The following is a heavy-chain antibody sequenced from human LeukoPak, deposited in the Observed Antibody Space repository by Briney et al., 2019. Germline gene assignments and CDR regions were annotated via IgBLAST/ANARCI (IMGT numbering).Heavy chain of an antibody. D-gene: IGHD3-9*01. CDR3: ARAPSYYDSLTGYYHPHYGMDV. CDR2: ISAYNGNT. Sequence: ASVKVSCEASGYSLTTYGIIRVRQAPGQGLEWMGWISAYNGNTDHAQNLQGRVTMTTDTSTNTAYMELRSLRSDDTAVYYCARAPSYYDSLTGYYHPHYGMDVWGQGTTVTVSS. J-gene: IGHJ6*02. CDR1: GYSLTTYG. V-gene: IGHV1-18*01.